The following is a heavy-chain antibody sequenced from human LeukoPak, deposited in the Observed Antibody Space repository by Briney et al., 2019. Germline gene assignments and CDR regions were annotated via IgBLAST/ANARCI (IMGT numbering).Heavy chain of an antibody. V-gene: IGHV1-46*01. CDR2: INPSGGST. Sequence: ASVKVSCKASGYTFTSYYMHWVRQAPGQGLEWMGIINPSGGSTSYAQKFQGRVTMTRDTSTSTVYMELSSLRSEDTAVYYCARMAIVVVPAANNWFDPWGQGTLVTVSS. CDR1: GYTFTSYY. J-gene: IGHJ5*02. D-gene: IGHD2-2*03. CDR3: ARMAIVVVPAANNWFDP.